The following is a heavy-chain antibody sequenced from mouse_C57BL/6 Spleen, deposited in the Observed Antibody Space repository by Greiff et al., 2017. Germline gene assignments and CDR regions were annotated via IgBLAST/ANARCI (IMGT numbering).Heavy chain of an antibody. CDR3: TRKSFMALYAMDY. D-gene: IGHD1-1*01. CDR2: IYPGNSDT. Sequence: EVQLQQSGTVLARPGASVKMSCKTSGYTFTSYWMHWVKQRPGQGLEWIGAIYPGNSDTSYNQKFKGKAKLTAVTSASTAYMELSSLTNEDSAVYYCTRKSFMALYAMDYWGQGTSVTVSS. J-gene: IGHJ4*01. CDR1: GYTFTSYW. V-gene: IGHV1-5*01.